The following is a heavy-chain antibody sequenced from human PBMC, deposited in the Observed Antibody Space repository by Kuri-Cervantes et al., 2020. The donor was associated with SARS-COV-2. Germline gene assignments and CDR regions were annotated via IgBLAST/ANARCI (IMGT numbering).Heavy chain of an antibody. CDR3: ARMAIVVVPAALPNWFDP. J-gene: IGHJ5*02. CDR1: GGSFSGYY. Sequence: SQTLSLTCAVYGGSFSGYYWSWIRQPPGKGLEWIGSIYYSGSTYYNPSLKSRVTISVDTSRNQFSLKLSSVTAADTAVYYCARMAIVVVPAALPNWFDPWGQGTLVTVSS. D-gene: IGHD2-2*03. CDR2: IYYSGST. V-gene: IGHV4-34*01.